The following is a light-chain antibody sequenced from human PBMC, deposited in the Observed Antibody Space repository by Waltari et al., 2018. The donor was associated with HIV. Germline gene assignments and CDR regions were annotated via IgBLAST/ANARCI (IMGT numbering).Light chain of an antibody. CDR2: KAS. J-gene: IGKJ1*01. V-gene: IGKV1-5*03. Sequence: DIQMTQSPSTLSAFVGDRVTITCRASQRISTWLAWYQQKPGKAPKVLIYKASSLESGVPSRFSGSGSGTEFALTISSLQPDDFAIYYCQQYNSYPWTFGQGTKVEIK. CDR3: QQYNSYPWT. CDR1: QRISTW.